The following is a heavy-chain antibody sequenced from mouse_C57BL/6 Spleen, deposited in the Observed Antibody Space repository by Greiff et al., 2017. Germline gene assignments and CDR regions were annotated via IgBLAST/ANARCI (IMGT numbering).Heavy chain of an antibody. CDR2: ISSGGDYI. J-gene: IGHJ2*01. CDR1: GFTFSSYA. D-gene: IGHD2-1*01. CDR3: TRDPGNYVGNFDY. V-gene: IGHV5-9-1*02. Sequence: EVKLMESGEGLVKPGGSLKLSCAASGFTFSSYAMSWVRQTPEKRLEWVAYISSGGDYIYYADTVKGRFTISSDNARNTLYLQMSSLKSEDTAMYYCTRDPGNYVGNFDYWGQGTTLTVSS.